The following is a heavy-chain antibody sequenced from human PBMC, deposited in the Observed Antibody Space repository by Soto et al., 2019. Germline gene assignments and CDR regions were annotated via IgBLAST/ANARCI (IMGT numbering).Heavy chain of an antibody. V-gene: IGHV1-18*01. CDR2: ISAYNGNT. CDR1: GDTFTSYF. CDR3: ARKNCSSGMDV. J-gene: IGHJ6*02. Sequence: ASVKVSCKAPGDTFTSYFINWVRQAPGQGLEWMGWISAYNGNTRYAQMFQGRVTMTRDTSTGTAYMELRSLRSDDTAVYYCARKNCSSGMDVWGQGAPVAVFS.